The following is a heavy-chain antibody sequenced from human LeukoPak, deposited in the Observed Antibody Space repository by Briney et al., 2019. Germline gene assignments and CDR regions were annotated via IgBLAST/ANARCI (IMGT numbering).Heavy chain of an antibody. CDR2: ISSSGSTI. V-gene: IGHV3-11*01. CDR3: ASTGYSSGWYYFDY. J-gene: IGHJ4*02. D-gene: IGHD6-19*01. CDR1: GFTFSDYY. Sequence: PGGSLRLSCAASGFTFSDYYMSWIRQAPGKGLEWVSYISSSGSTIYYADSVKGRFTISRDNSKNTLYLQMNSLRAEDTAVYYCASTGYSSGWYYFDYWGQGTLVTVSS.